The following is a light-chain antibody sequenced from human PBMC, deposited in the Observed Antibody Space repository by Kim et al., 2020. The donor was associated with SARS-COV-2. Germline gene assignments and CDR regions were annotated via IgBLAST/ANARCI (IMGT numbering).Light chain of an antibody. Sequence: ASVGDRVTTSCHARQEISKDLNCYQHRPEGGPKILIYDACNLETGVPSRFSGSGAVTDFSLTISRLQTEDIATYYCQQYDNLPPTLGQGTRIEIK. CDR1: QEISKD. CDR2: DAC. J-gene: IGKJ5*01. V-gene: IGKV1-33*01. CDR3: QQYDNLPPT.